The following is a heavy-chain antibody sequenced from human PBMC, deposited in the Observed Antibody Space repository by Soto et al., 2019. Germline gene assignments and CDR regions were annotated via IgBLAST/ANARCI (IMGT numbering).Heavy chain of an antibody. J-gene: IGHJ5*02. D-gene: IGHD5-18*01. CDR3: ARVGYSYGPHPNNWFDP. CDR1: GGSISSYY. Sequence: SETLSLTCTVSGGSISSYYWSWIRQPPGKGLEWIGYIYYSGSTNYNPSLKSRVTISVDTSKNQFSLKLSSVTAADTAVYYCARVGYSYGPHPNNWFDPWGQGTLVTVSS. V-gene: IGHV4-59*01. CDR2: IYYSGST.